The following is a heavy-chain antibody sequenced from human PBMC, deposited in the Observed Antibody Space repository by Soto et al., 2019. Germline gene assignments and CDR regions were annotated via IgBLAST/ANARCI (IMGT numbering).Heavy chain of an antibody. J-gene: IGHJ6*03. CDR3: ARDLGTAAGRKTYYYYYMDV. D-gene: IGHD6-13*01. Sequence: SETLSLTCTVSGGSISSGGYYWSWIRQHPGKGLEWIGYIYDSGSTYYNPSLKSRITISVDTSKNQFSLKLSSVTASDTAVYYCARDLGTAAGRKTYYYYYMDVWGKGTTVTVSS. CDR1: GGSISSGGYY. CDR2: IYDSGST. V-gene: IGHV4-31*03.